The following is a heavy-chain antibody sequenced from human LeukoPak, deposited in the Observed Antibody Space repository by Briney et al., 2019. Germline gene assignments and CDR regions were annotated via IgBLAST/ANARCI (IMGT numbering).Heavy chain of an antibody. CDR2: VKYDGSST. D-gene: IGHD3-10*02. J-gene: IGHJ6*04. Sequence: PGGSLRLSCAASGFTFSSYWMHWVRQAPGKGLVWVSRVKYDGSSTNYADSVKGRFTISRDNANNTLYLQMNGLRAEDTAVYYCAELGITMIGGVWGKGTTVTISS. CDR1: GFTFSSYW. CDR3: AELGITMIGGV. V-gene: IGHV3-74*01.